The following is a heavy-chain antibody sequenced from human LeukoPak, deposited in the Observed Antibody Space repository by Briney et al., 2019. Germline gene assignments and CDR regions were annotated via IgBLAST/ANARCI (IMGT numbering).Heavy chain of an antibody. CDR2: ISAYNGNT. V-gene: IGHV1-18*01. D-gene: IGHD6-6*01. J-gene: IGHJ6*03. CDR1: GYTFTSYG. Sequence: ASVKVSCKASGYTFTSYGISWVRQAPGQGLEWMGWISAYNGNTNYAQKLQGRVTMTTDTSTSTAYMELRSLRSDDTAVYYCARDRSIAARPTYYYMDVWGKGTTVTVSS. CDR3: ARDRSIAARPTYYYMDV.